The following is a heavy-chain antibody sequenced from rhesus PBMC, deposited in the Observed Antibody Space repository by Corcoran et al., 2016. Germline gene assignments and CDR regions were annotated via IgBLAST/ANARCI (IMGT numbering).Heavy chain of an antibody. V-gene: IGHV1-180*01. Sequence: QVQLVQSGAEIQQPGASVKLSCKASGYTFTSYSIHWVSQPPGQGLEWIGLSSPYNGNKGYAQNFQGRVTITTDTSMSTGYMELSSLRSEDTAVYYCTRAGYSSGWSLGLDSWGQGVVVTVSS. CDR1: GYTFTSYS. J-gene: IGHJ6*01. D-gene: IGHD6S26*01. CDR2: SSPYNGNK. CDR3: TRAGYSSGWSLGLDS.